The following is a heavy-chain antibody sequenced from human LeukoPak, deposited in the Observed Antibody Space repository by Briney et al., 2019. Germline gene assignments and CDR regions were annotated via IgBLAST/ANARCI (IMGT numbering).Heavy chain of an antibody. Sequence: ASVKVSCKASGYTFTGYYMHWVRQAPGQGLEWMGWINPNSGGTNYAQKFQGRVTMTRDTSISTAYMELSRLRSDDTAVYYCARSDLLLWFGELTWGQGTLVTVSS. D-gene: IGHD3-10*01. J-gene: IGHJ5*02. CDR3: ARSDLLLWFGELT. CDR1: GYTFTGYY. CDR2: INPNSGGT. V-gene: IGHV1-2*02.